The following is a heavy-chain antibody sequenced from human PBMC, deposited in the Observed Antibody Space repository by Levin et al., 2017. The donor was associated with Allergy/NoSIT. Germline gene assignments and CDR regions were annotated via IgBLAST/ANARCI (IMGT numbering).Heavy chain of an antibody. V-gene: IGHV4-34*01. CDR1: SGSFSGYY. Sequence: SETLSLTCAVKSGSFSGYYWSWIRQPPGKGLEWIGDINYSGRAYYNPSLKSRVTIAVDTSKNLVSLKVSSVTAADTAVYYCARGSGYDFTRDLDYWGQGYLVTVSS. D-gene: IGHD5-12*01. CDR3: ARGSGYDFTRDLDY. J-gene: IGHJ4*02. CDR2: INYSGRA.